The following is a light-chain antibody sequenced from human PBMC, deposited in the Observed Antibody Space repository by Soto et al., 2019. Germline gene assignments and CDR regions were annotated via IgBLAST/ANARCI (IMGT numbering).Light chain of an antibody. CDR3: SSYTGGSPYV. CDR2: DVS. CDR1: SSDVGGYNY. V-gene: IGLV2-14*01. J-gene: IGLJ1*01. Sequence: QSALTQPASVSGSPGQSITISCTGTSSDVGGYNYVSWYQQHSGKAPKLMIYDVSNRPSGVSNRFSGSKSGNTASLTISGLRAEEGVVYYGSSYTGGSPYVFGSGTKVPV.